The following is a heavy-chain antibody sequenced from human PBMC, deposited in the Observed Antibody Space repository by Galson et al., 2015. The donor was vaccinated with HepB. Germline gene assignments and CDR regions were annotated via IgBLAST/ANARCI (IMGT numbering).Heavy chain of an antibody. CDR3: AKDSGFDS. CDR2: ITSSSTI. CDR1: GFAFSISS. D-gene: IGHD1-14*01. V-gene: IGHV3-48*02. J-gene: IGHJ4*02. Sequence: SLRLSCAASGFAFSISSMNWVRQTPGKGLEWISHITSSSTIYYADSVKARFTVSRDNDQNLLYLQMNSLRDEDTAMYYCAKDSGFDSWGQGTLVTVSS.